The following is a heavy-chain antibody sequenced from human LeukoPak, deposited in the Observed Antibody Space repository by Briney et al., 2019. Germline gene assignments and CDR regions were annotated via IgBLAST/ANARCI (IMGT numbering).Heavy chain of an antibody. D-gene: IGHD5-18*01. CDR2: IRYDGSNK. CDR3: AKRGTVHVVDTAMAGGLSFDY. V-gene: IGHV3-30*02. J-gene: IGHJ4*02. CDR1: GFTFSSYG. Sequence: GGSLRLSCAASGFTFSSYGMHWVRQAPGKGLEWVAFIRYDGSNKYYADSVKGRFTFSRDNSKNTLYLQMNSLRAEDTAVYYCAKRGTVHVVDTAMAGGLSFDYWGQGTLVTVSS.